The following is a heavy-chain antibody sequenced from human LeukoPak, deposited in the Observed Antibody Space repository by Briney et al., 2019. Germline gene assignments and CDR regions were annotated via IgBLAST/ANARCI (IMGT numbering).Heavy chain of an antibody. CDR2: TSSSSSYI. CDR1: GLTFSSYS. Sequence: GGSMRLSCAASGLTFSSYSMNWDRQAPGKGLEWVSSTSSSSSYIYYADSVKGRFTISRDNAKNSLYLQMNSLRAEDTAVYYCARIGWELLMGGSYYWGQGTLVTVSS. D-gene: IGHD1-26*01. CDR3: ARIGWELLMGGSYY. V-gene: IGHV3-21*01. J-gene: IGHJ4*02.